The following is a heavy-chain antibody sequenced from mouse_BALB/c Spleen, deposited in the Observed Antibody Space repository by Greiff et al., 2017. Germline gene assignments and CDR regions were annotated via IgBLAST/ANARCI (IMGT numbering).Heavy chain of an antibody. J-gene: IGHJ3*01. D-gene: IGHD2-3*01. CDR3: ARCYDGAFAY. CDR1: GFAFSSYD. Sequence: EVKLVESGGGLVKPGGSLKLSCAATGFAFSSYDMSWVRQTPEKRLEWVAYISSGGGSTYYPDTVKGRFTIARDNAKNTLYLQMSSLKSEDTAMYYCARCYDGAFAYWGQGTLVTVSA. V-gene: IGHV5-12-1*01. CDR2: ISSGGGST.